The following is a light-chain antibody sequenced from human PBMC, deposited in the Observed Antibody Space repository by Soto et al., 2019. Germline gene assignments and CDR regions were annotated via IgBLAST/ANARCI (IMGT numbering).Light chain of an antibody. J-gene: IGKJ4*01. CDR1: QSISSY. V-gene: IGKV1-39*01. CDR3: QQSYSTPLT. Sequence: DIQMTQSPASLYASVGDRVTITCRASQSISSYLNWYQQKPGKAPKLLIYAASSLQSGVPSRFSGSGSGTDFTLTISSLQPEDFATYYCQQSYSTPLTFGGGPKVDIK. CDR2: AAS.